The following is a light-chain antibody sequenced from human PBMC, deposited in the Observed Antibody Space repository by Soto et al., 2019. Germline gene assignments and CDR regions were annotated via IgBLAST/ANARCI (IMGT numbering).Light chain of an antibody. CDR2: GAS. V-gene: IGKV1-39*01. CDR3: QQSHVANT. J-gene: IGKJ2*01. CDR1: QSVSNH. Sequence: DLQMTQSPSSLSASVGDRVIITCRASQSVSNHLNWYQQKPGEAPKVLIYGASTLPAGVPSRFSGSGSGTDFTLTISSLQPDDFATYYCQQSHVANTFGQGTKLEI.